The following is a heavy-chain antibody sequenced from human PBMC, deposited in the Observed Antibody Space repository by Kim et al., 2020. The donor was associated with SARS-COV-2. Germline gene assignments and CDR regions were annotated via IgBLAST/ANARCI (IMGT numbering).Heavy chain of an antibody. J-gene: IGHJ6*03. D-gene: IGHD6-19*01. Sequence: SETLSLTCAVYGGSFSGYYWSWILQPPGKGLEWIGEINHSGSTNYNPSLKSRVTISVDTSKNQFSLKLSSVTAADTAVYYCARGTRQWLVRGPYYYYMDVWGKGTTVTVSS. V-gene: IGHV4-34*01. CDR2: INHSGST. CDR3: ARGTRQWLVRGPYYYYMDV. CDR1: GGSFSGYY.